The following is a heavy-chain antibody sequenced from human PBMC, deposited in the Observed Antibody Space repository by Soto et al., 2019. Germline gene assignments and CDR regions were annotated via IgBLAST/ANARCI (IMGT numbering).Heavy chain of an antibody. V-gene: IGHV3-9*01. CDR1: GFTFDDYA. CDR2: ISWNSGSI. D-gene: IGHD6-19*01. J-gene: IGHJ4*02. Sequence: EVQLVESGGGLVQPGRSLRLSCAASGFTFDDYAMHWVRQAPGKGLEWVSGISWNSGSIGYADSVKGRLTISRDNAKNSLYLQMNSLRAEDTALYYCAKDRYFGGIAVAGGGFDYWGQGTLVTVSS. CDR3: AKDRYFGGIAVAGGGFDY.